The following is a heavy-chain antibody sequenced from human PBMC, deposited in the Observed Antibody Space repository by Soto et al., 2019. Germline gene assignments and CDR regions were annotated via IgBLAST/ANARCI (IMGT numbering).Heavy chain of an antibody. Sequence: QVQLVQSGAEVKKPGSSVKVSCTASGGTFNNYAISWVRQAPGQGLEWMGGIIPIIGTADYAHKFQGRLEISADESTGTTFMELSSLISEDTALYYGARGGVDVVATSDFDYWGQGTLVTVSS. CDR3: ARGGVDVVATSDFDY. D-gene: IGHD5-12*01. CDR2: IIPIIGTA. J-gene: IGHJ4*02. V-gene: IGHV1-69*01. CDR1: GGTFNNYA.